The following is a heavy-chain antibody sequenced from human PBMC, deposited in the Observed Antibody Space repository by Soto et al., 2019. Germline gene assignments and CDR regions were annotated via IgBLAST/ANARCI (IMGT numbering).Heavy chain of an antibody. V-gene: IGHV3-23*01. CDR3: AKDPIELQLWPKYYFDY. J-gene: IGHJ4*02. CDR2: ISGSGGST. D-gene: IGHD5-18*01. CDR1: GFTFSSYA. Sequence: GGSLRLSCAASGFTFSSYAMSWVRQAPGKGLEWVSAISGSGGSTYYADSVKGRFTISRDNSKNTLYLQMNSLRAEDTAVYYCAKDPIELQLWPKYYFDYWGQGTPVPVYS.